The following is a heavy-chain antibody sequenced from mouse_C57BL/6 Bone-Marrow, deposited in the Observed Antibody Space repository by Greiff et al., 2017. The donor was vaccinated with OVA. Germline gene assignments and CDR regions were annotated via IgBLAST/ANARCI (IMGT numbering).Heavy chain of an antibody. Sequence: VQLVESGPELVRPGASVKISCKAPGYTFTSHWMQWVRQRPGQGLEWIGEIFPGSGSTYYNEKFKGKATLTGDTSSSTAYMQLSSLTSEDSAVYCCTRVCWDPYYFDYWGQGTTLTVSS. CDR1: GYTFTSHW. J-gene: IGHJ2*01. CDR2: IFPGSGST. V-gene: IGHV1-56*01. CDR3: TRVCWDPYYFDY. D-gene: IGHD4-1*01.